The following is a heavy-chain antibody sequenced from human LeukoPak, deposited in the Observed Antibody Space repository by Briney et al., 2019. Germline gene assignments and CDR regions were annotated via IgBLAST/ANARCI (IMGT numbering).Heavy chain of an antibody. D-gene: IGHD6-19*01. J-gene: IGHJ4*02. CDR2: ISGSGGST. CDR3: ASPWSSGWTRYFDY. Sequence: PGGSLRLSCAASGFTFSSYAMSWVRQAPGKGLEWVSAISGSGGSTYYADSVKGRFTISRDNSKNTLYLQMNSLRAEDTAVYYCASPWSSGWTRYFDYWGQGTLVTVSS. V-gene: IGHV3-23*01. CDR1: GFTFSSYA.